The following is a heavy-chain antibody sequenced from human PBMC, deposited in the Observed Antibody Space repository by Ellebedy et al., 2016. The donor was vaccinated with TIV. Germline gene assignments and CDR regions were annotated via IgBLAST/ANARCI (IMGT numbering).Heavy chain of an antibody. Sequence: SETLSLXXAVYGGSFSGYYWTWIRQPPGKGLEWIGEINHSGSTNYNPSLKSRVTISVDTSKNQFSLKLSSVTAADTAVYYCARGEPRQFDYWGQGTLVTVSS. V-gene: IGHV4-34*01. CDR1: GGSFSGYY. CDR2: INHSGST. CDR3: ARGEPRQFDY. D-gene: IGHD1-26*01. J-gene: IGHJ4*02.